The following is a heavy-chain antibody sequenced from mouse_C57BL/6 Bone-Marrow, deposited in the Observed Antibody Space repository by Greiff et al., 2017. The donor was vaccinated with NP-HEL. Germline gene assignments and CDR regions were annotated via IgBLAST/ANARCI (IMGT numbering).Heavy chain of an antibody. V-gene: IGHV5-17*01. Sequence: EVKLQESGGGLVKPGGSLKLSCAASGFTFSDYGMHWVRQAPEKGLEWVAYISSGSSTIYYADTVKGRFPFSRDNAKNTLFLQMTSLRAEDTAMYYCAAYYDGSSGYYAMDYWGQGTSVTVSS. D-gene: IGHD1-1*01. CDR1: GFTFSDYG. J-gene: IGHJ4*01. CDR3: AAYYDGSSGYYAMDY. CDR2: ISSGSSTI.